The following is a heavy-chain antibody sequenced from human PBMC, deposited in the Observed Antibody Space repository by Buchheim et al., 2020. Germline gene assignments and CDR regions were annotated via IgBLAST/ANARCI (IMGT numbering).Heavy chain of an antibody. CDR1: GFTFTNWW. CDR3: AREATTENYYYGMDV. J-gene: IGHJ6*02. V-gene: IGHV3-48*04. CDR2: ISSSGYTI. Sequence: EVQLEESGGGLVQPGGSLRLSYAASGFTFTNWWMHWVRQAPGKGLEWVSYISSSGYTIYYADSVKGRFTISRDNAKNSLYLPMNSLRAEDTAVYYCAREATTENYYYGMDVWGQGTT. D-gene: IGHD1-26*01.